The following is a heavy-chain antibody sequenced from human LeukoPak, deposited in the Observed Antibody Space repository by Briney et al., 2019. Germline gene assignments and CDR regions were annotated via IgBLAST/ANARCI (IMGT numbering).Heavy chain of an antibody. CDR2: ISGRDHTT. CDR3: AKGGGFGDYGSYYFDY. D-gene: IGHD4-17*01. Sequence: GGSLRLSCAAFGFTFRNHAMNWVRQTPGKGLEWVSTISGRDHTTYYADSVKGRFTISRDNSKNTLYPQMNSLRAEDTAVYYCAKGGGFGDYGSYYFDYRGQGTLVPSPQ. J-gene: IGHJ4*02. CDR1: GFTFRNHA. V-gene: IGHV3-23*01.